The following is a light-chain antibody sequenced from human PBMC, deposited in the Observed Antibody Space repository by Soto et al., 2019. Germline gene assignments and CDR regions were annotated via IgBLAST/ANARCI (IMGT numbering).Light chain of an antibody. J-gene: IGKJ1*01. CDR3: LQDYNYPRT. Sequence: AIQMTQSPSSLSASVGDRVTITCRASQAIRNDLGWYQQKPGKAPKLLIYDASSLQRGVPSRFSGGGSGTDFTITISSLQPEDFATYYCLQDYNYPRTFGQGTKVEIK. CDR2: DAS. V-gene: IGKV1-6*01. CDR1: QAIRND.